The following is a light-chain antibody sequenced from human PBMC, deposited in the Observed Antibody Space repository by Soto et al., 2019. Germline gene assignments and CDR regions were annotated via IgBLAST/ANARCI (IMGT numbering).Light chain of an antibody. V-gene: IGKV1-5*03. Sequence: DIQMTQSPPTLSASVGDRVTITCRASQSISSRLAWYQQKPGRAPKLVIYKASSLESGVPSRFSGSGSGTEFTLTITSLQPDDCATCYCQQDNSYSSFGPGTKVDIK. CDR3: QQDNSYSS. J-gene: IGKJ3*01. CDR2: KAS. CDR1: QSISSR.